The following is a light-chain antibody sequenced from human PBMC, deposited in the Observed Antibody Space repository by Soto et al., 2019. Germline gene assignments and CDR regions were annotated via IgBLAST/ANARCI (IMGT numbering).Light chain of an antibody. CDR1: SGHSTYI. CDR3: ETWYSNTHKV. J-gene: IGLJ3*02. Sequence: QSVLTQSSSASASQGSSVKLTCILSSGHSTYIIAWHQQQPGKAPRFLMTLDRSGSYNRGSGVPDRFSGSSSGADRYLTISNLQFEDEGDYYCETWYSNTHKVFGGGTKLTVL. V-gene: IGLV4-60*02. CDR2: LDRSGSY.